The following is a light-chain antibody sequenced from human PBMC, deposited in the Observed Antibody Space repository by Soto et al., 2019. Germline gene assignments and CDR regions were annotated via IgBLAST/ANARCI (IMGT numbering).Light chain of an antibody. J-gene: IGKJ4*01. CDR2: DVS. V-gene: IGKV3-11*01. CDR1: QSVSSY. Sequence: EIVLTQSPATLSLSPGERATLSCRASQSVSSYLAWYQQKPGQAPRLLIYDVSNRATGIPARFSGSGSGTDFTLTISSLEPEDFAVYYCQQRSNWPPRGITFGGGTKVEIK. CDR3: QQRSNWPPRGIT.